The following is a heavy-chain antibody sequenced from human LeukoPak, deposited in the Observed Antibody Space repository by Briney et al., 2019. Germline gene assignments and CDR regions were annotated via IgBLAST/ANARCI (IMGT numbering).Heavy chain of an antibody. CDR2: INPKSGGR. V-gene: IGHV1-2*02. Sequence: ASVKVSCKASGYTFNANEIHWVRQAPGQGLEYVGWINPKSGGRNSVQKFQGRVTMTRDTSVSTAYMELTRLTSDDTAVYYCAREEDWGTNRCPFDYWGREPRVTVSS. CDR1: GYTFNANE. J-gene: IGHJ4*02. CDR3: AREEDWGTNRCPFDY. D-gene: IGHD7-27*01.